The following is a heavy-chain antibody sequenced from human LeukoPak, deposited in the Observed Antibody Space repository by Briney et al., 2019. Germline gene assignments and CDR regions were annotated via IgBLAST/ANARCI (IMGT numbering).Heavy chain of an antibody. Sequence: ASVKVSCKASGYTFTSYDINWVRPATGQGLEWMGWMNPNSGNTGYAQKFQGRVTITRNTSISTAYMELSSLRSEDTAVYYCARGKRGSGIAARAYYYYMDVWGKGTTVTVSS. V-gene: IGHV1-8*01. D-gene: IGHD6-6*01. CDR1: GYTFTSYD. CDR3: ARGKRGSGIAARAYYYYMDV. CDR2: MNPNSGNT. J-gene: IGHJ6*03.